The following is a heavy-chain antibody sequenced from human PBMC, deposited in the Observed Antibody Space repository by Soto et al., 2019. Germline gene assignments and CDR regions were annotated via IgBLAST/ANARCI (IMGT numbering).Heavy chain of an antibody. Sequence: SETLSLTCTVSGGSISSSSYYWGWIRQPPGKGLEWIGSIYYSGSTYYNPSLKSRVTISVDTSKNQFSLKLSSVTAADTAVYYCAVAAARTGALAIPGQGTMVPVSS. V-gene: IGHV4-39*01. CDR2: IYYSGST. D-gene: IGHD6-13*01. J-gene: IGHJ3*02. CDR1: GGSISSSSYY. CDR3: AVAAARTGALAI.